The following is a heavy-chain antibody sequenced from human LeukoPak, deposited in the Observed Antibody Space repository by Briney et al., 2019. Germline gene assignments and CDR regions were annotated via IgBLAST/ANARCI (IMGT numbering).Heavy chain of an antibody. V-gene: IGHV3-53*01. CDR1: GFTVSTNY. Sequence: GGSLRLSCAVSGFTVSTNYMNWVRQAPGKGLEWVSVIYSGSSTYYIDSVKGRFTISRDNSKNTLYLQMNSLRAEDTARYFCVREQNGFDSWGQGTVVTVSS. J-gene: IGHJ5*01. CDR3: VREQNGFDS. CDR2: IYSGSST.